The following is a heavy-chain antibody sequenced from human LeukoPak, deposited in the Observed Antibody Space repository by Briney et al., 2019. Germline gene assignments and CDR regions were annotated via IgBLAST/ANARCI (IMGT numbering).Heavy chain of an antibody. CDR1: GYSISSGYY. CDR3: AREGYDYVWGSYRSASLDY. J-gene: IGHJ4*02. V-gene: IGHV4-38-2*02. CDR2: IYHSGST. D-gene: IGHD3-16*02. Sequence: SETLSLTCAVSGYSISSGYYRGWIRQPPGKGLEWIGSIYHSGSTYYNPSLKSRVTISVDTSKNQFSLKLSSVTAADTAVYYCAREGYDYVWGSYRSASLDYWGQGTLVTVSS.